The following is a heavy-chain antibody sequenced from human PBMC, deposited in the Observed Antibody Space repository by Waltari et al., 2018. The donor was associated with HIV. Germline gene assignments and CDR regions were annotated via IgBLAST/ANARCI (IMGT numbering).Heavy chain of an antibody. CDR2: ISSSSSYI. CDR1: GFTFSSYS. Sequence: EVQLVESGGGLVKPGGSLRLSCAASGFTFSSYSMNWVRQAPGKGLEWVSTISSSSSYIYYADSVKGRFTISRDNAKNSLYLQMNSLRAEDTAVYYCARDEGKDSSGYYRYYYYYGMDVWGQGTTVTVSS. J-gene: IGHJ6*02. D-gene: IGHD3-22*01. V-gene: IGHV3-21*01. CDR3: ARDEGKDSSGYYRYYYYYGMDV.